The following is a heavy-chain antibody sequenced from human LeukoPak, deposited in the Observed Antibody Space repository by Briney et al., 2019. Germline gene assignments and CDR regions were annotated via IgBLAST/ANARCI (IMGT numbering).Heavy chain of an antibody. CDR1: GFTFSSYA. CDR3: VYCSSSSCYKTGNYFDS. J-gene: IGHJ4*02. V-gene: IGHV3-23*01. D-gene: IGHD2-2*02. Sequence: GGSLRLSCAASGFTFSSYAKSWVRQAPGKGLEWVSAISGSGVNTYYADSVKGRFTISGDNSKNTVYLQMNSLRAEDTALYYCVYCSSSSCYKTGNYFDSWGQGTPVTVSS. CDR2: ISGSGVNT.